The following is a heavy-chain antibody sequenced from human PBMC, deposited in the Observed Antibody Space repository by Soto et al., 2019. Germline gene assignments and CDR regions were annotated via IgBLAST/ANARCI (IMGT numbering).Heavy chain of an antibody. D-gene: IGHD2-15*01. J-gene: IGHJ6*02. CDR2: ISYDGSNK. V-gene: IGHV3-30*18. CDR1: GFTFSSYG. Sequence: QVQLVESGGGVVQPGRSLRLSCAASGFTFSSYGMHWVRQAPGKGLEWVAVISYDGSNKYYADSVKGRFTIYRDNSKNTLHPQISSLRAEDTAVYYCAKDERLRIHYYGMHVWGRGTTVTGPS. CDR3: AKDERLRIHYYGMHV.